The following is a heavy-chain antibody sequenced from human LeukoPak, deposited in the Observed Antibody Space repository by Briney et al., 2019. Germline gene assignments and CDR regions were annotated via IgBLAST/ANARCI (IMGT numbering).Heavy chain of an antibody. V-gene: IGHV4-59*01. CDR1: GGSISNYY. CDR3: ASSHPLGSNNDYYTPFDY. D-gene: IGHD3-3*01. J-gene: IGHJ4*02. Sequence: SETLSLTCTVSGGSISNYYWSWIRQPPGKGLEWIGYLYYSGDTNYNPSLKSRVTISVDTSKNQFSLSLSSVTAADTAVYYCASSHPLGSNNDYYTPFDYGGQGTRVTVSS. CDR2: LYYSGDT.